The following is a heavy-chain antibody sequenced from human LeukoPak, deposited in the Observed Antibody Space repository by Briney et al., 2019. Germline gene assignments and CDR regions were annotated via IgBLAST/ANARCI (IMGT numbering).Heavy chain of an antibody. CDR1: GYSFTSYW. Sequence: HGESLKISCKGSGYSFTSYWIGWVRQMPGKGLEWMGVIYPGDSDTTYSPSFQGQVSISADKSISTAYLQWSSLKASDTAMYYCARRRDERGYKDIFDIWGQGTMVTVSS. J-gene: IGHJ3*02. CDR3: ARRRDERGYKDIFDI. V-gene: IGHV5-51*01. D-gene: IGHD5-18*01. CDR2: IYPGDSDT.